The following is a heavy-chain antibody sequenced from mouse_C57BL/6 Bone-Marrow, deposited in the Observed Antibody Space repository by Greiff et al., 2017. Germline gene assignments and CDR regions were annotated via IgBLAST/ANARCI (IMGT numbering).Heavy chain of an antibody. CDR1: GYTFTSYT. CDR2: INPSSGCT. Sequence: VQLQQSGAELARPGASVKMSCKASGYTFTSYTMLWVKQRPGQGLEWIGYINPSSGCTKYNQKFKDKATLTADKSSSTAYMQLSSLTSEDSAVYYGARFWYFDVGGTGTTVTVTS. V-gene: IGHV1-4*01. J-gene: IGHJ1*03. CDR3: ARFWYFDV.